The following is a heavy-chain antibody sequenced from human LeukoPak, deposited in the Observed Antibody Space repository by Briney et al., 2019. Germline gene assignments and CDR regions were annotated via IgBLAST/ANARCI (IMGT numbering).Heavy chain of an antibody. J-gene: IGHJ4*02. CDR1: GGSITNYY. Sequence: MASETLSLTCTVSGGSITNYYWSWIRQPPGKELEWIGYIYHSGSTNYNPSLKSRVTISQDTSKNQFSLKLSSVTAADTAVYYCARGSSGGYTTDFDNWGQGTLVTVSS. V-gene: IGHV4-59*08. CDR3: ARGSSGGYTTDFDN. D-gene: IGHD5-24*01. CDR2: IYHSGST.